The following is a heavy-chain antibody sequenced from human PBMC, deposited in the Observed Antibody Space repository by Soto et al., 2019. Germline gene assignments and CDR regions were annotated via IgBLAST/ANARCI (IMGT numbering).Heavy chain of an antibody. Sequence: SETLSLTCTVSGGSISTYYWNWIRQSAGKGLEWIGRVYIIGSTNYHPSLKSRVAMSVDTSNNQFSLKVTSVTAADTAVYYCARGGRDGFDIWGQGTMVTVSS. CDR2: VYIIGST. V-gene: IGHV4-4*07. CDR1: GGSISTYY. J-gene: IGHJ3*02. CDR3: ARGGRDGFDI.